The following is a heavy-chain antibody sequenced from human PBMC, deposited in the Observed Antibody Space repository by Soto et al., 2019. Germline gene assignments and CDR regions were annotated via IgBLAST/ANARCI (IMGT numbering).Heavy chain of an antibody. CDR1: GGSISSGGYY. Sequence: QVQLQESGPGLVKTSQTLSLTCSVSGGSISSGGYYWSWIRQHPGKGLEWIGYIYYSGSTYSNPSLKSRVTISVDTSKNQFSLKLSSVTAADTAVYYCARGPERILTVTTNLWFDPWGQGTLVTVSS. J-gene: IGHJ5*02. CDR2: IYYSGST. V-gene: IGHV4-31*03. D-gene: IGHD4-17*01. CDR3: ARGPERILTVTTNLWFDP.